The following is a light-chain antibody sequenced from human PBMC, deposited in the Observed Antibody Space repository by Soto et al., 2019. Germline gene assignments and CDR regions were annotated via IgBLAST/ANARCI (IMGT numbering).Light chain of an antibody. CDR1: QSFGSW. J-gene: IGKJ1*01. CDR2: KAS. Sequence: DIQMTQYPSTLAASVGDRVTITCRASQSFGSWLAWYQQKPGKAPKLLIYKASSLRSGVPSRFSGSGSGTEFTLTVSSLQPDDFATYYCQQFSDNSWTFGQGTTVEIK. V-gene: IGKV1-5*03. CDR3: QQFSDNSWT.